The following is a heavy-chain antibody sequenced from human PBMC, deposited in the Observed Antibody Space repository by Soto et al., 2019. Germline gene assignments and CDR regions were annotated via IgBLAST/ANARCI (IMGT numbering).Heavy chain of an antibody. CDR2: IIPIFGTA. V-gene: IGHV1-69*13. Sequence: SVKVSCKASGGTFSSYAISWVRQAPGQGLEWMGGIIPIFGTANYAQKFQGRVTITADESASTAYMELSSLRSEDTAVYYCARSYGDLYYYYYGMDVWDQGTTVTVSS. D-gene: IGHD4-17*01. CDR1: GGTFSSYA. J-gene: IGHJ6*02. CDR3: ARSYGDLYYYYYGMDV.